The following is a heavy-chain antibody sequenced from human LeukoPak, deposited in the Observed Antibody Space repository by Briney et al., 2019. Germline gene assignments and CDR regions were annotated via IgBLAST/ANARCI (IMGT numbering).Heavy chain of an antibody. V-gene: IGHV6-1*01. CDR3: ARASEVRGVIPLYFDY. D-gene: IGHD3-10*01. J-gene: IGHJ4*02. Sequence: SPTLSLTFAISGDSVSSNSAAWNWIRQSPSRGLEWLGRTYYRSKWYNDCAVSVKSRITINPDTSKNQFSLQLNSVTPEDTAVYYCARASEVRGVIPLYFDYWGQGTLVTVSS. CDR1: GDSVSSNSAA. CDR2: TYYRSKWYN.